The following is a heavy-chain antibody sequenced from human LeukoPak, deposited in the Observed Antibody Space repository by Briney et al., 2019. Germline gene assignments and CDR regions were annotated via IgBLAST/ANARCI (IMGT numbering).Heavy chain of an antibody. CDR1: GGTFSSYA. CDR3: ARASAHGGNPDYYYYYYMDV. V-gene: IGHV1-69*01. J-gene: IGHJ6*03. Sequence: GSSVKVSCKASGGTFSSYAISWVRQAPGQGLEWMGGIIPIFGTANYAQKFQGRVTITADESTSTAYMELSSLRSEDTAVYYCARASAHGGNPDYYYYYYMDVWGKGTTVTVSS. D-gene: IGHD4-23*01. CDR2: IIPIFGTA.